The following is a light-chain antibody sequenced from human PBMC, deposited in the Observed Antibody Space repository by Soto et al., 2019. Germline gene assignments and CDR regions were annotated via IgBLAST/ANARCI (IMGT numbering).Light chain of an antibody. J-gene: IGLJ1*01. CDR1: SSDVGGYNY. CDR3: SSYTSSSLYV. CDR2: DVS. V-gene: IGLV2-14*01. Sequence: QSALTQPASVSGSPGQSITISCTGTSSDVGGYNYVSWYQQHPGKAPKLMIYDVSNRPSGVSNRFSDSKSGNTASLTISGLQDEDEADYYCSSYTSSSLYVFGTGTKLTVL.